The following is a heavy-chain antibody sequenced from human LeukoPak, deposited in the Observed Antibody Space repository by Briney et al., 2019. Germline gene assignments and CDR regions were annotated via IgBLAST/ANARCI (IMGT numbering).Heavy chain of an antibody. V-gene: IGHV3-33*06. D-gene: IGHD3-10*01. CDR1: GFTFSSYG. J-gene: IGHJ3*02. CDR3: AKTYGSGSYGDAFDI. CDR2: IWYDGSNK. Sequence: GGSLRLSCAASGFTFSSYGMHWVREAPGEGLGWVAVIWYDGSNKYYADSVKGRFTISRDNSKNTLYLQMNSLRAEDTAVYYCAKTYGSGSYGDAFDIWGQGTMVTVSS.